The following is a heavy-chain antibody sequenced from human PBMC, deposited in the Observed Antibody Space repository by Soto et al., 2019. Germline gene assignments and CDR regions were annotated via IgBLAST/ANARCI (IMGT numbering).Heavy chain of an antibody. V-gene: IGHV1-46*01. CDR3: ARPPFPGCINGVCYPCDH. D-gene: IGHD2-8*01. Sequence: QVQLVQSGAEVKKPGASVKVSCNASGYTFTHYYIHWVRQAPGQGLEWMGMINPSGGSTDYAQKGQGRVNMTTDTSTTPVYMELSSLRSDDTAVYYCARPPFPGCINGVCYPCDHWGQGTLVSVSS. CDR1: GYTFTHYY. J-gene: IGHJ4*02. CDR2: INPSGGST.